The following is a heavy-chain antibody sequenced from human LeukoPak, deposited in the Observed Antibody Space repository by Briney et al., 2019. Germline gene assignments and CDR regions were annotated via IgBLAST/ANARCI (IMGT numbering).Heavy chain of an antibody. V-gene: IGHV3-9*01. D-gene: IGHD6-6*01. CDR1: RFTFDGYA. J-gene: IGHJ4*02. CDR3: AKSGTYSSSSGYIDS. CDR2: ISWNSGNT. Sequence: GRSLRLPCAASRFTFDGYAMHWVRQAPGKGLEWVSSISWNSGNTDYAASVKGRFTISRDNAKKSLHLQMNSLRVEDTALYYCAKSGTYSSSSGYIDSWGQGTLVTVSS.